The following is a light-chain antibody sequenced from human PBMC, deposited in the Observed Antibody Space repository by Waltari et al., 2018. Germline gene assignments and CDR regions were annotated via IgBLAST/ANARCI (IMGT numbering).Light chain of an antibody. V-gene: IGKV3-20*01. J-gene: IGKJ1*01. CDR2: GAS. CDR1: QSVSTF. CDR3: QNHERLPAT. Sequence: EVVLTQFPGTLSLSPGERATLFCRASQSVSTFLAWYQQKAGQAPRLLIYGASSRATGIPDRFSGSGSGTDFSLTISRLEPEDFAVYYCQNHERLPATFGQGTKVKSN.